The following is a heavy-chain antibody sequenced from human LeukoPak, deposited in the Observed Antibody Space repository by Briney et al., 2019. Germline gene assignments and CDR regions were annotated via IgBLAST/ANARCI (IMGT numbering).Heavy chain of an antibody. J-gene: IGHJ4*02. CDR3: GKTQWKVGATDYFDY. CDR2: INDNGGQR. V-gene: IGHV3-23*01. D-gene: IGHD1-26*01. CDR1: GLAFNNYA. Sequence: GGSLRLSCAASGLAFNNYATTWVRQAPGKGLEWVSNINDNGGQRHYADSVKGRFTISRDNTKNTLFLQMASLRAENTAVYTGGKTQWKVGATDYFDYWGQGILVTVSS.